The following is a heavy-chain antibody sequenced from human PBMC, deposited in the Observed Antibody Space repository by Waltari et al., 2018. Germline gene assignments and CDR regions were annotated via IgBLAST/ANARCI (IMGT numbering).Heavy chain of an antibody. V-gene: IGHV1-69*12. CDR2: IIPIFGTA. CDR1: GGTFSSYA. D-gene: IGHD3-10*01. J-gene: IGHJ6*02. Sequence: QVQLVQSGAEVKKPGSSVKVSCKASGGTFSSYAISWVRQAPGQGLEWMGGIIPIFGTANYAQKFQGRVTITADESTSTAYMELSSLRSEDTAVYYCARDRFIPVHYYYYGMDVWGQGTTVTVSS. CDR3: ARDRFIPVHYYYYGMDV.